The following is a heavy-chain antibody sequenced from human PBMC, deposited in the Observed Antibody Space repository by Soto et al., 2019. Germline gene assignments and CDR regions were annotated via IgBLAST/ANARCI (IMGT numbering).Heavy chain of an antibody. D-gene: IGHD6-13*01. V-gene: IGHV1-8*02. CDR2: MNPINGAT. CDR3: GRGPSPRAPAGGTPYYFAMDV. J-gene: IGHJ6*02. Sequence: APVKVSCKASGYDFTVYDINWVRQASGQGLEWMGWMNPINGATGSARRFQGRVSMTRNTATGTAYLELTSLRSDDSAVYYCGRGPSPRAPAGGTPYYFAMDVWGQGATVTVS. CDR1: GYDFTVYD.